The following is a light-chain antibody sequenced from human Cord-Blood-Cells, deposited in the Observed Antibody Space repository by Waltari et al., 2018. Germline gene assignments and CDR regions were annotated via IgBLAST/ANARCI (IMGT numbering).Light chain of an antibody. Sequence: SYVLTQPPSVSVAPGKTARINCGGNNIGSKSLHWYQQKPGQAPVLVIYYDSDRPSGIPERFSGSNSGNTATLTISRVEAGDEADYYCQVWDSSSDHVVFGGGTKLTVL. V-gene: IGLV3-21*04. CDR3: QVWDSSSDHVV. CDR2: YDS. CDR1: NIGSKS. J-gene: IGLJ2*01.